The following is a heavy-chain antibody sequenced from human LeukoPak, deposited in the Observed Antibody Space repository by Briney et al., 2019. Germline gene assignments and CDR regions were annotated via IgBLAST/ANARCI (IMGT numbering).Heavy chain of an antibody. CDR3: ASLRYSGRYFDY. V-gene: IGHV3-11*03. D-gene: IGHD1-26*01. CDR1: GFTFRDYY. Sequence: GGSLRLSCVASGFTFRDYYMSWIRLAPGKGLEWISYMSTGSSYTNYADSVKGRFNISRDNAKNSLYLQMNSLRAEDTAVYYCASLRYSGRYFDYWGQGTLVTVSS. J-gene: IGHJ4*02. CDR2: MSTGSSYT.